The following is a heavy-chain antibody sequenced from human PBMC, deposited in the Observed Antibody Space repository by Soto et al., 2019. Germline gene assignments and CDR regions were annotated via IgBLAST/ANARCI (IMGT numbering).Heavy chain of an antibody. V-gene: IGHV1-3*01. CDR3: AILDSSSWYAGPDAFDI. D-gene: IGHD6-13*01. CDR1: GYTFPSYA. Sequence: ASVKVSCKASGYTFPSYAMHWVRQAPGQRLEWMGWINAGNGNTKYSQKFQGRVTITRDTSASTAYMELSSLRSEDTAVYYCAILDSSSWYAGPDAFDIWGQGTMVTVSS. CDR2: INAGNGNT. J-gene: IGHJ3*02.